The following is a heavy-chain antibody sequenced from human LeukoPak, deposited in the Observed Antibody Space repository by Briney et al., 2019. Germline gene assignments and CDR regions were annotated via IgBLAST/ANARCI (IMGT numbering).Heavy chain of an antibody. CDR1: GFTVSSNY. J-gene: IGHJ4*02. V-gene: IGHV3-66*01. D-gene: IGHD4/OR15-4a*01. CDR2: IYSGGNT. Sequence: GGSLRLSCAASGFTVSSNYMSWVRQAPGKGLEWVSVIYSGGNTYYADSVKGRFTISRDNSKNTLYLQMNSLRDEDTAVYYCARGRYYGATNYYHSYWGQGTLVTVSS. CDR3: ARGRYYGATNYYHSY.